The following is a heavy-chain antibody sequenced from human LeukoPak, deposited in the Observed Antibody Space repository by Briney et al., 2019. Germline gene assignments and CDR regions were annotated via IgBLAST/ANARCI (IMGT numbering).Heavy chain of an antibody. CDR3: ARGGRSRFDL. V-gene: IGHV3-7*01. D-gene: IGHD2-15*01. Sequence: GGSLRLSCVGSGFTFTTTTMSWVRQVPGKGLVWVASMKEDGSEERYVDSVKGRVTISRDNARNSLFLQMDCLRIEDTALYYCARGGRSRFDLWGQGSLVTVSS. J-gene: IGHJ5*02. CDR2: MKEDGSEE. CDR1: GFTFTTTT.